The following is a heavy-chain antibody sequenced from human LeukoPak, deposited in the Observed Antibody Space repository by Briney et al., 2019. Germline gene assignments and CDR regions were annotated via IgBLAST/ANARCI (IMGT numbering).Heavy chain of an antibody. D-gene: IGHD2-2*01. CDR3: AREGPVVIPTTPSSSYYYYMDV. J-gene: IGHJ6*03. CDR1: GFMFRNYW. V-gene: IGHV3-7*01. CDR2: IKQDGSEK. Sequence: GGSLRLSCAVSGFMFRNYWMSWVRQAPGKGLEWVANIKQDGSEKHYADPVKGRFTISRDNAKNSLYLQMNSLRAEDTAVYYCAREGPVVIPTTPSSSYYYYMDVWGKGTTVTVSS.